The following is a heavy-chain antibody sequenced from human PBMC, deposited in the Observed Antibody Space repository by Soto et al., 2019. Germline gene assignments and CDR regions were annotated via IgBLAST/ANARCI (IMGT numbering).Heavy chain of an antibody. CDR1: GFTFSTYA. Sequence: EVQLLESGGGLVQPGGSLRLSCAASGFTFSTYAMSWVRQAPGEGLECVSTINLSRYSTFYADSVKGRFTISRDTAKNAFSLQMASLRAEDPAVHYCAQTPTTPAYWGVDCTSAYWGQGTLGTVSS. CDR3: AQTPTTPAYWGVDCTSAY. D-gene: IGHD2-21*02. V-gene: IGHV3-23*01. CDR2: INLSRYST. J-gene: IGHJ4*02.